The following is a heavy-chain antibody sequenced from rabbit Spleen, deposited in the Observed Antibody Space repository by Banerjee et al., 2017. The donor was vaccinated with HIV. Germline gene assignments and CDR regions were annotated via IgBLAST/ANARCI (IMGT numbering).Heavy chain of an antibody. CDR2: IDFGGSGFT. V-gene: IGHV1S45*01. D-gene: IGHD1-1*01. CDR3: ARDTSSSFSSYGMDL. CDR1: GVSLNDKDV. J-gene: IGHJ6*01. Sequence: EQLEESGGGLVKPEGSLTLTCKASGVSLNDKDVMCWVRQAPGKGLEWIVCIDFGGSGFTYYANWAKDRFTISKTSSTTVTLQMTSLTAADTATYFCARDTSSSFSSYGMDLWGPGTLSPS.